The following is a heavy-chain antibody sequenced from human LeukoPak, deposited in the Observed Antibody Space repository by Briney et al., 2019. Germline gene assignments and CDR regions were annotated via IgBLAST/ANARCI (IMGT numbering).Heavy chain of an antibody. CDR1: GFTFSSFD. Sequence: GSLRLSCAASGFTFSSFDMSWVRQAPGKGLEWVSSISGSGRSTQYADSVKGRFSISRDNSRKRLYLQMNSLRAEDTAVYYCAKGSIVGAFDHWGQGTLVTVSS. D-gene: IGHD1-26*01. CDR3: AKGSIVGAFDH. CDR2: ISGSGRST. V-gene: IGHV3-23*01. J-gene: IGHJ4*02.